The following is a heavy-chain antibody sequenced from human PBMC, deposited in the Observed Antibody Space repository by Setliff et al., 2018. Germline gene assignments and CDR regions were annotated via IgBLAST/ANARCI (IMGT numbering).Heavy chain of an antibody. D-gene: IGHD1-26*01. CDR1: GFTFSSYS. V-gene: IGHV3-48*01. Sequence: GGSLRLSCAASGFTFSSYSMNWVRQAPGKGLEWVSYFSGSSSTIRYADSVKGRFTISRDNAKNSLYLQMKSLRSEDTAVYYCARSGNYRVDYWGQGTLVTVSS. J-gene: IGHJ4*02. CDR3: ARSGNYRVDY. CDR2: FSGSSSTI.